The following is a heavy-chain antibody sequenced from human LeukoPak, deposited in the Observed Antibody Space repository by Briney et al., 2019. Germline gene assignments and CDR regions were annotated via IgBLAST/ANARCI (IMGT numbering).Heavy chain of an antibody. CDR1: GGSISSSSYY. CDR3: ASRPRKGAFDI. J-gene: IGHJ3*02. D-gene: IGHD6-6*01. V-gene: IGHV4-39*01. Sequence: SETLSLTCTVSGGSISSSSYYWGWIRQPPGKGLEWIGSIYYSGSTYYNPSLKSRVTISVDTSKNQFSLKLSSVTAAGTAVYYCASRPRKGAFDIWGQGTMVTVSS. CDR2: IYYSGST.